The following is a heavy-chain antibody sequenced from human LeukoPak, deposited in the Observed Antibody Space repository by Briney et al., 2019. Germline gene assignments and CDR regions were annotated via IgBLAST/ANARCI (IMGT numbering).Heavy chain of an antibody. CDR3: AKARSSYQWGFFDH. Sequence: PGGSLRLSCAASGFTVSNTSMSWVRQAPGKGLQWVSLVYSSGTSYHADSVKGRFSISRDKLKNNVFLQMNNLRVDDAAVYYCAKARSSYQWGFFDHWGQGILVSVSA. CDR2: VYSSGTS. CDR1: GFTVSNTS. J-gene: IGHJ4*02. D-gene: IGHD3-10*01. V-gene: IGHV3-66*01.